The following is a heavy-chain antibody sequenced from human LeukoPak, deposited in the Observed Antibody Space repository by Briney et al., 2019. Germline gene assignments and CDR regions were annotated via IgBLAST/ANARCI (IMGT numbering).Heavy chain of an antibody. D-gene: IGHD6-13*01. CDR3: ASAAGTLYYFQH. Sequence: SETLSLTCTVSGGSISSSSYYWGWIRQPPGKGLEWIGSIYYSGSTYYNPSLKSRVTISVDKSKNQFSLKLSSVTAADTAVYYCASAAGTLYYFQHWGQGTLVTVSS. CDR2: IYYSGST. J-gene: IGHJ1*01. V-gene: IGHV4-39*07. CDR1: GGSISSSSYY.